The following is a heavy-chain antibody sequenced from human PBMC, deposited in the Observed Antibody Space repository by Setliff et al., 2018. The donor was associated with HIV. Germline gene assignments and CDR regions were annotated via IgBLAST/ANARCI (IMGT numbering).Heavy chain of an antibody. V-gene: IGHV1-18*01. CDR1: GYTFAGYG. D-gene: IGHD2-21*01. Sequence: ASVKVSCKASGYTFAGYGIHWVRQAPGQGLEWVGWINIYTGDRTYADNFQYRVTMTADTSTSTAYMELRSLRSDDTAVYYCARLSIPAYYYMDVWGKGTTVTVSS. J-gene: IGHJ6*03. CDR3: ARLSIPAYYYMDV. CDR2: INIYTGDR.